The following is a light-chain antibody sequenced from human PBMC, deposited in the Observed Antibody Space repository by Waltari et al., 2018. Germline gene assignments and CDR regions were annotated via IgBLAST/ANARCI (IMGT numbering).Light chain of an antibody. CDR2: GAS. CDR1: PSVGSSY. CDR3: QQYGTSPPET. Sequence: EIVLTQSPGTLSLSPGERATLSCRASPSVGSSYLAWYQQKPGQAPRPLIYGASSRATGIPDRFSGSGSGTDFTLTISRLEPEDFAVYYCQQYGTSPPETFGQGTKVEIK. V-gene: IGKV3-20*01. J-gene: IGKJ1*01.